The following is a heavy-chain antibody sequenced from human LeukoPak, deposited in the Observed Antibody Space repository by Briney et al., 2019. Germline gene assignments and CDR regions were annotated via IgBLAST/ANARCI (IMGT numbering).Heavy chain of an antibody. D-gene: IGHD5-18*01. CDR2: IKQDGSEK. CDR1: GFTFSSYW. CDR3: AREDCPAMAPCRYYYYYMDV. V-gene: IGHV3-7*01. J-gene: IGHJ6*03. Sequence: PGGSLRLSCAASGFTFSSYWMSWVRQAPGKGLEWVANIKQDGSEKYYVDSVKGRFTISRDNAKNSLYLQMNSLRAEDTAVYYCAREDCPAMAPCRYYYYYMDVWGKGTTVTVSS.